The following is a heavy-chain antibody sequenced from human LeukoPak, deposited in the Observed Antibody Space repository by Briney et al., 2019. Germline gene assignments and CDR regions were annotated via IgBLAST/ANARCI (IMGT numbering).Heavy chain of an antibody. CDR2: ISGSGGST. CDR3: AEVLSSAVGRGFDY. CDR1: GFTFESYA. D-gene: IGHD3-22*01. V-gene: IGHV3-23*01. Sequence: GGSLRLSCAASGFTFESYAMSWVRQAPGKGLEWVSAISGSGGSTYFADPVKGRFTISRDSSKSTLYLQMDSLRAEDTAVYFCAEVLSSAVGRGFDYWGRGTLVTVSS. J-gene: IGHJ4*02.